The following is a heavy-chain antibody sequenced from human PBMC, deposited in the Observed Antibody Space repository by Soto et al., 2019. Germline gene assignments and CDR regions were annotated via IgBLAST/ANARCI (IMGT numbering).Heavy chain of an antibody. CDR2: ISPSGST. J-gene: IGHJ4*02. CDR1: GYSISGGYY. Sequence: SETLSLTCAVSGYSISGGYYWGWIRQSPGKGLEWIGCISPSGSTYYNPSLKSRVTISVDTSKNHFSLKLSSVTAADTAVYYCTRDWGPSYYYDSTGFNPEYWGQGTQVTVSS. D-gene: IGHD3-22*01. V-gene: IGHV4-38-2*02. CDR3: TRDWGPSYYYDSTGFNPEY.